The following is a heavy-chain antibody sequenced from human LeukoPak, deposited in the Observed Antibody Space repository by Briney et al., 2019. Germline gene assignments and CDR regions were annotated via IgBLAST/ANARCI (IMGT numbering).Heavy chain of an antibody. V-gene: IGHV3-7*01. J-gene: IGHJ3*02. CDR1: GFTFSSYW. Sequence: GGSLRLSCAASGFTFSSYWMSWVRQAPGKGLEWVANIKQDGSEKYYVDSVKGRFTISRDNAKNSLYLQMNSLRAEDTAVCYCARFKMGTDDAFDIWGQGTMVTVSS. CDR2: IKQDGSEK. CDR3: ARFKMGTDDAFDI. D-gene: IGHD5-24*01.